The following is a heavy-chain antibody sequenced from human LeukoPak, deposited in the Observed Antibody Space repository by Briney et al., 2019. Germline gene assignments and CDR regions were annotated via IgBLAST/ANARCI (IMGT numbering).Heavy chain of an antibody. J-gene: IGHJ3*02. CDR3: ARVGYYYDDNCDAFDI. Sequence: GGSLRLSCAASGFTLSNYWMHWVRQTPGKGLVCVSRINSDGSTTNYADSVKGRFTISRDNAKNTLYLQMNSLRAEDTAMYYCARVGYYYDDNCDAFDIWGQGTMVTVSS. CDR2: INSDGSTT. V-gene: IGHV3-74*01. CDR1: GFTLSNYW. D-gene: IGHD3-22*01.